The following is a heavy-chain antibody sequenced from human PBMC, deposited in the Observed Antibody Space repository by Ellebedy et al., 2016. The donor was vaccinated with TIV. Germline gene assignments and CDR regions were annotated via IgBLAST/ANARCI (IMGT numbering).Heavy chain of an antibody. D-gene: IGHD1-26*01. Sequence: AASVKVSCKATGYILTRYYMHWVRQAPGQGLEWMGVINPSGGTTLNPQKIQGRVKVTRDTSTSTIYMELSSLTSDDTAVYYCARGRSVGSHPFDNWGQGTLVTVSS. CDR2: INPSGGTT. J-gene: IGHJ4*02. V-gene: IGHV1-46*01. CDR3: ARGRSVGSHPFDN. CDR1: GYILTRYY.